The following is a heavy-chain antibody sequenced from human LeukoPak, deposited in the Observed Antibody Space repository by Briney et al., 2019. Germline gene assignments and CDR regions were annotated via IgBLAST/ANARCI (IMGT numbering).Heavy chain of an antibody. CDR3: AREGYYDGVKGYFDY. Sequence: GGSLRLSCAASGFTFSSYAMSWVRQAPGMGLEWVSTISASGGSTYYADSVKGRFTISRDDSKNTLYLQLNSLRAEDTAVYSCAREGYYDGVKGYFDYWGQGTLVTVSS. D-gene: IGHD3-22*01. CDR2: ISASGGST. CDR1: GFTFSSYA. J-gene: IGHJ4*02. V-gene: IGHV3-23*01.